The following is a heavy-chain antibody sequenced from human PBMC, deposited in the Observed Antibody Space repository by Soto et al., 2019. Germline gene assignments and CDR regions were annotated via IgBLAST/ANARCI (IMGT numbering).Heavy chain of an antibody. Sequence: ASVKVSCKASGGTFSSYAISWVRQAPGQGLEWMGGIIPIFGTANYAQKFQGRVTITADESTSTAYMELSSLRSEDTAVYYCAGEYYYDSSGYYYGFDYWGQGTLVTVSS. J-gene: IGHJ4*02. V-gene: IGHV1-69*13. D-gene: IGHD3-22*01. CDR3: AGEYYYDSSGYYYGFDY. CDR1: GGTFSSYA. CDR2: IIPIFGTA.